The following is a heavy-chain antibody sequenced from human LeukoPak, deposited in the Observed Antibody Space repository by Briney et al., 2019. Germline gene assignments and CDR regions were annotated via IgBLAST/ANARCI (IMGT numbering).Heavy chain of an antibody. J-gene: IGHJ4*02. D-gene: IGHD1-26*01. CDR2: INTNTGDP. CDR3: ARTHGVVGATSDY. CDR1: GYTFTNYA. Sequence: ASVKVSCKASGYTFTNYAMNWVRQAPGRRPEWMGWINTNTGDPTYVQGFTGRFVFSLDSSVSTAYLQISSLKAEDTAVYYCARTHGVVGATSDYWGQGTLVTVSS. V-gene: IGHV7-4-1*02.